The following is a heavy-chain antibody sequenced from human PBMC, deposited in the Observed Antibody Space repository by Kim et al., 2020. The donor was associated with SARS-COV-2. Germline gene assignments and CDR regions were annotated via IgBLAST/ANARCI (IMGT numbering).Heavy chain of an antibody. CDR3: ARQYSVAGSYYGRLGP. CDR2: INPGDSDT. CDR1: GYNFNAYW. Sequence: GESLKISCEGSGYNFNAYWIAWVRQMPGKGLEWMGSINPGDSDTRYSPFFEGHVTLAVDKSIRTAYLQWSSLKASDTAIYYCARQYSVAGSYYGRLGPWGQGTLVNVSS. D-gene: IGHD3-10*01. J-gene: IGHJ5*02. V-gene: IGHV5-51*01.